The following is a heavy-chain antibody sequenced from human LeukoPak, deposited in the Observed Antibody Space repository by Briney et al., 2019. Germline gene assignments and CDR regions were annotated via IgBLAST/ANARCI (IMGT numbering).Heavy chain of an antibody. J-gene: IGHJ4*02. D-gene: IGHD1-26*01. CDR2: INPNSGGT. Sequence: ASVKVSCKASGYTFTGYYMHWVRQAPGQGLEWMGWINPNSGGTNYAQKFQGRVTMTRDTSISTAYMELSRLRSEDTAVYYCARSQRIVGASMYWGQGTLVTVSS. V-gene: IGHV1-2*02. CDR1: GYTFTGYY. CDR3: ARSQRIVGASMY.